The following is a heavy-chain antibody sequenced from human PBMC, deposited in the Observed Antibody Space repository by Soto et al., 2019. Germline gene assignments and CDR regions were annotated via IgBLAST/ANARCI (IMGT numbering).Heavy chain of an antibody. V-gene: IGHV3-23*01. J-gene: IGHJ5*02. D-gene: IGHD2-2*01. CDR3: ASGLVGYCSSSSCHAYRFDP. CDR1: GFPFSSFA. Sequence: GGSLRLSCAASGFPFSSFAMSWVRQAPGKGLEWVSAITGSGDATFYADSVRGRFTISRDNSKNTLYLQMNSLGAEDTALYYCASGLVGYCSSSSCHAYRFDPWGQGTLVTVSS. CDR2: ITGSGDAT.